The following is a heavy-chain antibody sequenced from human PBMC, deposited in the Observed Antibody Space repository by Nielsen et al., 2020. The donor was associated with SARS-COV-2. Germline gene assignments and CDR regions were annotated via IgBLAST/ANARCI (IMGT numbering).Heavy chain of an antibody. J-gene: IGHJ4*02. CDR1: GFTFSSYG. V-gene: IGHV3-33*01. CDR3: ARDRCSSTSCQGYFDY. CDR2: IWYDGSNK. Sequence: GGSLRLSCAASGFTFSSYGMHWVRQAPGKGLEWVAVIWYDGSNKYYADSVMGRSTISRDNSKNTLYLQMNSLRAEDTAVYYCARDRCSSTSCQGYFDYWGQGTLVTVSS. D-gene: IGHD2-2*01.